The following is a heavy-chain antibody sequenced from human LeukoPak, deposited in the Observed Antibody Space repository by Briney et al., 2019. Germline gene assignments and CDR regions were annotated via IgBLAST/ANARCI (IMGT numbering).Heavy chain of an antibody. CDR2: MNPNSGNT. V-gene: IGHV1-8*01. D-gene: IGHD2-15*01. Sequence: GAPVKVSCKASGYSFTSYDINWVRQATGQGLEWMGWMNPNSGNTGYAQKFQGRVTMTRNTSISTAYMELSSLRSEDTAVYYCARAAPLYYYYYYMDVWGKGTTVTVSS. J-gene: IGHJ6*03. CDR3: ARAAPLYYYYYYMDV. CDR1: GYSFTSYD.